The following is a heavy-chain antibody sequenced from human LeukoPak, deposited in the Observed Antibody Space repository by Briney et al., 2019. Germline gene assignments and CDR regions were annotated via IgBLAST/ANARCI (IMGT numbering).Heavy chain of an antibody. J-gene: IGHJ5*02. CDR3: ARGGDILTGYYRDGWFDP. D-gene: IGHD3-9*01. CDR1: GGSISSGDYY. V-gene: IGHV4-30-4*08. Sequence: PSQTLSLTCTVSGGSISSGDYYWSWVRRPPGKGLEWIGYIYYSGSTYYNPSLKSRVTISVDTSKNQFSLKLSSVTAADTAVYYCARGGDILTGYYRDGWFDPWGQGTLVTVSS. CDR2: IYYSGST.